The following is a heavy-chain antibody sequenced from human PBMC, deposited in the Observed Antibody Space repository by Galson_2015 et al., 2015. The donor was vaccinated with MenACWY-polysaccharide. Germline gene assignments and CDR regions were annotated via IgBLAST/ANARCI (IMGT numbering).Heavy chain of an antibody. J-gene: IGHJ4*02. Sequence: SLRLSCAASGFTFSSYTMNWVRQAPGKGLEWLSYISSGSSTIYYADSVKGRFTISRDNAKNSLYLQMNNLRAEDTAVYYCARGRLDYWGQGTLVTVSS. CDR3: ARGRLDY. V-gene: IGHV3-48*01. CDR1: GFTFSSYT. CDR2: ISSGSSTI.